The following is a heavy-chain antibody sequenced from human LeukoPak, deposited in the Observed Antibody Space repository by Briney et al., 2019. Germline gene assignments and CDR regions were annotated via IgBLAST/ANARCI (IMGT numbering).Heavy chain of an antibody. V-gene: IGHV3-21*01. CDR2: ISSSSSYI. Sequence: GGSLRLSCAASGFTFSSYSMNWVRQAPGKGLEWVSSISSSSSYIYYADSVKGRFTISRDNAKNSLYLQMNSLRAEDTAVYYCARALHRYCSSTSCYFDYWGQGTLVTVSS. J-gene: IGHJ4*02. CDR1: GFTFSSYS. CDR3: ARALHRYCSSTSCYFDY. D-gene: IGHD2-2*01.